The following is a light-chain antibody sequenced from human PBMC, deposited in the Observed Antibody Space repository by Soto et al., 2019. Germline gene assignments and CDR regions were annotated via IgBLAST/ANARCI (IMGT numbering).Light chain of an antibody. J-gene: IGKJ4*01. CDR1: QSINNW. V-gene: IGKV1-5*01. Sequence: DVQMTQSPSSLSASVGDRVTITCRASQSINNWLAWYQQKPGKAPKFLIYDASTLETGVPSRFSGSASGTEFTLTISGLQPEDVASYYCQQYNNRPVFGGGTKVEIK. CDR3: QQYNNRPV. CDR2: DAS.